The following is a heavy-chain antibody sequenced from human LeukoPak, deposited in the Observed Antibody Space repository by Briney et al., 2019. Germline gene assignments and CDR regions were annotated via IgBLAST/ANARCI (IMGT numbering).Heavy chain of an antibody. V-gene: IGHV4-38-2*02. CDR1: GYSISSGYY. CDR3: ARDQGYYDSSGYPANWYFDL. D-gene: IGHD3-22*01. Sequence: SETLSLTCTVSGYSISSGYYWGWIRQPPGKGLEWIGSIYHSGSTYYNPSLKSRVTISVDTSKNQFSLKLSSVTAADTAVYYCARDQGYYDSSGYPANWYFDLWGRGTLVTVSS. CDR2: IYHSGST. J-gene: IGHJ2*01.